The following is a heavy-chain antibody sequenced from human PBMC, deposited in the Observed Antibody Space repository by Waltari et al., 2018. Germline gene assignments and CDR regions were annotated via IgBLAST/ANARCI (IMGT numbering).Heavy chain of an antibody. CDR3: AKDLTPFGSGSYGYGMDV. D-gene: IGHD3-10*01. Sequence: QVQLVESGGGVVQPGRSLRLSCAASGFTFSSSGMHWVRQAPGKGLEWVAVRSFDGSNKNYADSVKGRFTISRDNSKNTLSLQMNTLRAEDTSVYYCAKDLTPFGSGSYGYGMDVWGQGTTVTVSS. V-gene: IGHV3-30*18. J-gene: IGHJ6*02. CDR2: RSFDGSNK. CDR1: GFTFSSSG.